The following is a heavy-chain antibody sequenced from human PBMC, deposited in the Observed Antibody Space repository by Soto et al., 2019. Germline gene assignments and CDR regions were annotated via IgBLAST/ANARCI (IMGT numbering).Heavy chain of an antibody. Sequence: QVHLLLQSGAEVKKPGSSVKVSCKASGGTPSNSAISWVRQAPGQGLEWMGGIIPVFGLVKYAQNFQGRVTISADESTNTAYMELSSLRPEDMAVYYCAGCRIVVVGSRAYYGMDVLGQGTTVTVSS. D-gene: IGHD3-22*01. CDR2: IIPVFGLV. CDR3: AGCRIVVVGSRAYYGMDV. J-gene: IGHJ6*02. V-gene: IGHV1-69*01. CDR1: GGTPSNSA.